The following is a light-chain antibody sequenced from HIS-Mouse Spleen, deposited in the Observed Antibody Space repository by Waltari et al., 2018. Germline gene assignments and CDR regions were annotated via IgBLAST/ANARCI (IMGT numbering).Light chain of an antibody. J-gene: IGLJ1*01. CDR3: QSADSSGTYV. Sequence: SYELTQPPSVSVSPGQTARITCSGDALPKQYAYWYQQKPGQASVLEIYKDSERPSRIPERFSGSSSGTTVTLTISGVQAEDEADYYCQSADSSGTYVFGTGTKVTVL. CDR2: KDS. CDR1: ALPKQY. V-gene: IGLV3-25*03.